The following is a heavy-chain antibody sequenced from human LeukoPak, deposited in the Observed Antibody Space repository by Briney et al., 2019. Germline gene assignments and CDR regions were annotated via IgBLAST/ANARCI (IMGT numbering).Heavy chain of an antibody. CDR3: ASDRNWAFDY. J-gene: IGHJ4*02. D-gene: IGHD7-27*01. Sequence: GGSLRLSCTASGFTFGSHWMIWVRRAPGKGLEWVANTNQDGSREKYADSVRGRFTVSRDNAKNSVYLQMNSLGVEDTAIYYCASDRNWAFDYWGQGTLVTVSS. V-gene: IGHV3-7*01. CDR2: TNQDGSRE. CDR1: GFTFGSHW.